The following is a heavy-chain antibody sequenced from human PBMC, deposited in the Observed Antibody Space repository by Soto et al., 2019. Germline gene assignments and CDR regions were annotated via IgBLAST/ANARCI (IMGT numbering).Heavy chain of an antibody. Sequence: WRSMRLPCAAFGFTFSSYSVHWVRQAPGKGLEWVSYISSSSSTIYYADSVKGRFTISRDNAKNSLYLQMNSLRAEDTAVYYCARGGPAAGTLHFEYWGQGTLVTVSS. D-gene: IGHD6-13*01. CDR3: ARGGPAAGTLHFEY. CDR1: GFTFSSYS. CDR2: ISSSSSTI. V-gene: IGHV3-48*01. J-gene: IGHJ4*02.